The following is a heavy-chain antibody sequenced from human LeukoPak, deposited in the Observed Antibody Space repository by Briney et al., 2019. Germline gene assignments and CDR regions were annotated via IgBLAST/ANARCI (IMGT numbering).Heavy chain of an antibody. J-gene: IGHJ4*02. CDR1: GFTFDDYA. CDR2: ISWNSGSI. D-gene: IGHD4-17*01. V-gene: IGHV3-9*01. Sequence: GRSLRLSCAASGFTFDDYAMHWVRQAPGKGLEWVSGISWNSGSIGYADSVKGRFTISRDNAKNSLYLQMNSLRAEDTALYYCAKAYGDNAPYYFDYWGQGTLVTVSS. CDR3: AKAYGDNAPYYFDY.